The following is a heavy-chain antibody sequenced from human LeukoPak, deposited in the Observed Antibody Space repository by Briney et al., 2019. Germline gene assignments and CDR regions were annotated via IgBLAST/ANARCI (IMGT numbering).Heavy chain of an antibody. D-gene: IGHD6-13*01. Sequence: GSLRLSCAASGFTFSSYGMHWVRQAPGKGLEWVAVIWYDGSNKYYADSVKGRFSISRDNSKNTLYLQMNSLRAEDTAVYYCARGFRSIAAAGPPELYYYYGMDVWGQGTTVTVSS. CDR3: ARGFRSIAAAGPPELYYYYGMDV. CDR2: IWYDGSNK. V-gene: IGHV3-33*01. CDR1: GFTFSSYG. J-gene: IGHJ6*02.